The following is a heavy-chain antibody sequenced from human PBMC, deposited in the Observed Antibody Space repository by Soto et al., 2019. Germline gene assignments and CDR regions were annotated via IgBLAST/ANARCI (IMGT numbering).Heavy chain of an antibody. Sequence: GEPLKNSWXGAGYSFAGYGITWVRQKPGRGLEWMGRIDPSDSQTYYSPSFRGHVTISVTKSITTVFLQWSSLRASDTAMYYCARQIYDSDTGPNFQYYFDSWGQGTPVTVSS. J-gene: IGHJ4*02. CDR2: IDPSDSQT. CDR1: GYSFAGYG. CDR3: ARQIYDSDTGPNFQYYFDS. D-gene: IGHD3-22*01. V-gene: IGHV5-10-1*01.